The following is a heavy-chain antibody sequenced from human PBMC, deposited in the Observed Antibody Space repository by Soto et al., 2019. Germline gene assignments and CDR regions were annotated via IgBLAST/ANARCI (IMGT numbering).Heavy chain of an antibody. Sequence: TLSLTCTVSGGSISSYYWSWIRQPPGKGLEWIGYIYYSGSTNYNPSLKSRVTISVDTSKNQFSLKLSSVTAADTAVYYCARAVAGYVVFDYWGQGTLVTVSS. CDR1: GGSISSYY. CDR2: IYYSGST. D-gene: IGHD6-19*01. V-gene: IGHV4-59*01. CDR3: ARAVAGYVVFDY. J-gene: IGHJ4*02.